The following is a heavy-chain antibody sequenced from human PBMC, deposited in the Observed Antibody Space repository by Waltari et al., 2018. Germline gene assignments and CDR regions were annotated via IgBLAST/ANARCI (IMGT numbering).Heavy chain of an antibody. CDR3: ARSLWKQGGTFDY. CDR1: GGTFSSSA. CDR2: IIPIFGTA. J-gene: IGHJ4*02. Sequence: QVQLVQSGAEVKKPGSSVKVSCKAAGGTFSSSAHRWVGPARGQGLEWMGGIIPIFGTANYAQKFQGRVTITADESTSTAYMELSSLRSEDTAVYYCARSLWKQGGTFDYWGQGTLVTVSS. V-gene: IGHV1-69*01. D-gene: IGHD3-3*01.